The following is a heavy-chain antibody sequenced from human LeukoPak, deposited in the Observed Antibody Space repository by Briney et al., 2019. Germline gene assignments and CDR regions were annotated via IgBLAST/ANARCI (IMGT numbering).Heavy chain of an antibody. J-gene: IGHJ5*02. CDR1: GGPFRGFF. CDR3: ARGIFYGGRNQYLWFDL. V-gene: IGHV4-34*01. Sequence: SETLSLTCAVYGGPFRGFFWSWIRQAPGKGLEWIGEISHSATSNYSPSLKSRITISLDTSRSHFSLRLTSVTAADTAVYYCARGIFYGGRNQYLWFDLWGQGTLVTVSS. D-gene: IGHD4-23*01. CDR2: ISHSATS.